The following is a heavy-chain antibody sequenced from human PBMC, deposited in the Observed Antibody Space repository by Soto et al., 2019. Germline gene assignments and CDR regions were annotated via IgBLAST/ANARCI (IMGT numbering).Heavy chain of an antibody. CDR1: GGSISSGDYY. V-gene: IGHV4-30-4*01. CDR3: AKGEYYYDSSGPSEFDY. J-gene: IGHJ4*02. CDR2: IYYSGST. Sequence: SETLSLTCTVSGGSISSGDYYWSWIRQPPGKGLEWIGYIYYSGSTYYNPSLKSRVTISVDTSKNQFSLKLSSVTAADTAVYYCAKGEYYYDSSGPSEFDYWGQGTLVTVSS. D-gene: IGHD3-22*01.